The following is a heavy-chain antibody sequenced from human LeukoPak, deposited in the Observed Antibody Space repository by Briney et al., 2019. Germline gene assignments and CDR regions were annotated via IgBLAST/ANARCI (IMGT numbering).Heavy chain of an antibody. V-gene: IGHV3-23*01. CDR2: ISGRGGST. D-gene: IGHD5-24*01. Sequence: GGSLRLSCAASGFTFSSYAMNWVRQAPGKGLEWVSTISGRGGSTYNADSVKGRFTIARDNSKNTLYLQMNSLRAEDTAVYFCAKGRGWLQFFDYWGQGTLVTVSS. CDR3: AKGRGWLQFFDY. CDR1: GFTFSSYA. J-gene: IGHJ4*02.